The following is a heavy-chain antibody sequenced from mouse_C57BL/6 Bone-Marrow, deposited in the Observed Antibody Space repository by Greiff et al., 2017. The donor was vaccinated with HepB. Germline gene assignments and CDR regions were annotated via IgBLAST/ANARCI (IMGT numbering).Heavy chain of an antibody. CDR1: GYTFTSYW. Sequence: VQLQQSGTVLARPGASVKMSCKTSGYTFTSYWMHWVKQRPGQGLEWIGAIYPGNSDTSYNQKFKGKAKLTAVTSASTAYMELSSLTNEDSAVYYCTLNSRFAYWGQGTLVTVSA. J-gene: IGHJ3*01. CDR3: TLNSRFAY. D-gene: IGHD4-1*02. CDR2: IYPGNSDT. V-gene: IGHV1-5*01.